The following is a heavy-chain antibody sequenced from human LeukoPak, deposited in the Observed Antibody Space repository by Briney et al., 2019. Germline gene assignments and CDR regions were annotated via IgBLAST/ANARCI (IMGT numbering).Heavy chain of an antibody. Sequence: PGGSLRLSCAASGFTFSSYSMNWVRQAPGKGLEWVAFIRYDGSNKYYADSVKGRFTISRDNSKNTLYLQMNSLRAEDTAVYYCAKEASFGMVRGAITPIFDYWGQGTLVTVSS. V-gene: IGHV3-30*02. J-gene: IGHJ4*02. CDR2: IRYDGSNK. CDR3: AKEASFGMVRGAITPIFDY. CDR1: GFTFSSYS. D-gene: IGHD3-10*01.